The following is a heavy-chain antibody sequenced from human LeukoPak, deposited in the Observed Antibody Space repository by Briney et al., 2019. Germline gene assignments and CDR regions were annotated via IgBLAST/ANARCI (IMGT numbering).Heavy chain of an antibody. CDR2: ISSSSSYI. Sequence: GGSLRLSCAASGFTFSSYSMNWVRQAPGKGLEWVSSISSSSSYIYYADSVKGRFTISRDNAKNSLYLQMNSLRAEDTAVYYCARDYYDSSGYSSYFDLWGRGTLVTVSS. V-gene: IGHV3-21*01. J-gene: IGHJ2*01. CDR3: ARDYYDSSGYSSYFDL. CDR1: GFTFSSYS. D-gene: IGHD3-22*01.